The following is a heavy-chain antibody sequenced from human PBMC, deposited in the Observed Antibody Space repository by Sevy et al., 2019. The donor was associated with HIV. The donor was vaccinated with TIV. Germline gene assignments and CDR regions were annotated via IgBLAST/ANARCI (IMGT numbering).Heavy chain of an antibody. V-gene: IGHV3-30-3*01. CDR3: ARGWSGYSSSWYGDYYYYGMDV. Sequence: GESLRLSCAASGFTFSSYAMHWVCQAPGKGLEWVAVISYDGSNKYYADSVKGRFTISRDNSKNTLYLQMNSLRAEDTAVYYCARGWSGYSSSWYGDYYYYGMDVWGQGTTVTVSS. J-gene: IGHJ6*02. D-gene: IGHD6-13*01. CDR1: GFTFSSYA. CDR2: ISYDGSNK.